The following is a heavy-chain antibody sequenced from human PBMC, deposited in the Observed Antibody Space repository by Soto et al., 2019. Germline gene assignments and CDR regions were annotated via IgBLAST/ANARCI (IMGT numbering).Heavy chain of an antibody. J-gene: IGHJ6*02. Sequence: QVQLVEPGGGVVQPGRSLRLSCAASGFTFSSYAMHWVRQAPGKGLEWVAVISYDGSNKYYADSVKGRFTISRDNSKNTLYLQMNSLRAEDTAVYYCARDLVGGIDGRYYGMDVWGQGTTVTVSS. V-gene: IGHV3-30-3*01. D-gene: IGHD1-26*01. CDR2: ISYDGSNK. CDR1: GFTFSSYA. CDR3: ARDLVGGIDGRYYGMDV.